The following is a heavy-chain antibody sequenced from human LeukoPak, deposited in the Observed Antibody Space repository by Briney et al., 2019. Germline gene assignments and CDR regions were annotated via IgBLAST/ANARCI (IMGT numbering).Heavy chain of an antibody. D-gene: IGHD6-13*01. J-gene: IGHJ6*03. CDR3: ARRDRAAAGYYYSYYMGV. CDR1: GFTFSSYE. V-gene: IGHV3-7*01. Sequence: PGGSLRLSCAASGFTFSSYEMNWVRQAPGKGLEGVAYINQDGSETYYVDSVKGRFTIFRANAKNSLYLQMNSLTAEDTAVYYCARRDRAAAGYYYSYYMGVWGKGTTVTVSS. CDR2: INQDGSET.